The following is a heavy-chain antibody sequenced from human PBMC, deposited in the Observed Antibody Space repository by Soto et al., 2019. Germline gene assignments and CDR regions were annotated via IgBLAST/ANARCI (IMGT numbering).Heavy chain of an antibody. J-gene: IGHJ6*03. CDR3: ARSYYAFWSGYFYMDV. CDR2: FYYSGST. D-gene: IGHD3-3*01. Sequence: SGTLSLTCTVSGGSISSYYWDWIRQPPGKGLEWIGYFYYSGSTNYNPSLKSRVTISADTSKNQFSLKLNSVTAADTAVYYCARSYYAFWSGYFYMDVWGKGTTVTVSS. V-gene: IGHV4-59*08. CDR1: GGSISSYY.